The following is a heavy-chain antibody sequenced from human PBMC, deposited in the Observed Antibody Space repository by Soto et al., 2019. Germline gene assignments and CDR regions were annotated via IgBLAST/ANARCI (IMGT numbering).Heavy chain of an antibody. CDR2: INHSGST. V-gene: IGHV4-34*01. Sequence: QVQLQQWGAGLLKPSETLSLTCAVYGGSFSGYYWSWIRQPPGKGLEWIGEINHSGSTNYNPSLKSGVTLSVDTSKNQFSLELSSVTAADTAVYYCARGGAAAGGYFDYWGQGTLVTVSS. CDR1: GGSFSGYY. CDR3: ARGGAAAGGYFDY. D-gene: IGHD6-13*01. J-gene: IGHJ4*02.